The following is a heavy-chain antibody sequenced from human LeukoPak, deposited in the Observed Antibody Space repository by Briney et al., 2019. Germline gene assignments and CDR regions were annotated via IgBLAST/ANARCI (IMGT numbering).Heavy chain of an antibody. CDR2: INPSGGGT. J-gene: IGHJ3*02. V-gene: IGHV1-46*03. CDR3: VRGLRSYGAFDI. Sequence: ASVKVSCKASGYTFTSYYIHWVRQAPGQGLEWMGIINPSGGGTSSAQKFQGRVTMTRDTSTSTVYMDLSNLRSEDTDVYSCVRGLRSYGAFDIWGQGTVVTVSS. CDR1: GYTFTSYY. D-gene: IGHD5-12*01.